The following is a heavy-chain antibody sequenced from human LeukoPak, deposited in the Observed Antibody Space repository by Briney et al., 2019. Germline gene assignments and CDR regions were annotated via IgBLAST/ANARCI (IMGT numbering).Heavy chain of an antibody. Sequence: GGSLRLSCAAPGFTFSNYWMHWVRQAPGKGLVWVSSISSGSSYIYYADSVKGRFTISRDNAKNSLSLQMNSLRAEDTAVYYCTREPRLADYWGQGTLVTVSS. CDR1: GFTFSNYW. J-gene: IGHJ4*02. CDR2: ISSGSSYI. CDR3: TREPRLADY. V-gene: IGHV3-21*01.